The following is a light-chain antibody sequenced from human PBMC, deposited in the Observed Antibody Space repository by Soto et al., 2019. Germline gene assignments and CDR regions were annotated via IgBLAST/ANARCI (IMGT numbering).Light chain of an antibody. Sequence: EIVMTQSPATLSVSPGERATLSCRASQSVRSNVAWYQQKPGQAPRLLIYGASTRATGIPASFSGSGSGTEFTLTISSLQSEDFAVYYCQQYNIWPRTFGQGTKV. J-gene: IGKJ1*01. V-gene: IGKV3-15*01. CDR3: QQYNIWPRT. CDR1: QSVRSN. CDR2: GAS.